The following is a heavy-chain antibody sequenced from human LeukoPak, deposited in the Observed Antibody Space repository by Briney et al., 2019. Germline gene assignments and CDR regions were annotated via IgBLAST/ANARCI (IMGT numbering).Heavy chain of an antibody. CDR2: ISYDGSNK. D-gene: IGHD3-22*01. CDR3: AKEPRPLVRYSYDRRGFSEVFDY. V-gene: IGHV3-30*18. Sequence: GGSLRLSCAASGFTFSSYGVHWVRQAPGKGLEWVAVISYDGSNKYYADSVKGRFTISRDNSKNTLYLQMNSLRAEDTAVYYCAKEPRPLVRYSYDRRGFSEVFDYWGQGTLVT. CDR1: GFTFSSYG. J-gene: IGHJ4*02.